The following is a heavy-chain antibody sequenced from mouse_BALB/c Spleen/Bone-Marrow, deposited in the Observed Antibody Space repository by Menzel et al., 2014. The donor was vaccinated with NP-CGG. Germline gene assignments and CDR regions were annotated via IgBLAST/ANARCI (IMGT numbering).Heavy chain of an antibody. J-gene: IGHJ3*01. Sequence: QVQLKESGAELVKPWASVRLSCKASGYSFTTYWIHWVKQRPGQGLEWIGEINPSNGRTNYNEKFKSKATLTVDKSSSTAYMQLSSLTSEDSAVYYCARYDGPAWFAYWGQGTLVTVSA. CDR2: INPSNGRT. D-gene: IGHD2-3*01. V-gene: IGHV1S81*02. CDR1: GYSFTTYW. CDR3: ARYDGPAWFAY.